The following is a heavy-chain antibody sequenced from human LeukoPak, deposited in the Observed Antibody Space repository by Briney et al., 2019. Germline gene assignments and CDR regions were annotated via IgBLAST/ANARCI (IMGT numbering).Heavy chain of an antibody. D-gene: IGHD2-2*01. CDR3: ARQKCTSTSCLTKNAFDI. V-gene: IGHV4-4*09. CDR1: GSISGYY. Sequence: SETLSLTCTVSGSISGYYWSWIRQPPGKGLEWIGYIYTSGSTNYNPSLESRVTISVDTSRNQFSLDLSSVTAADTAVYYCARQKCTSTSCLTKNAFDIWGQGTMVTVSS. J-gene: IGHJ3*02. CDR2: IYTSGST.